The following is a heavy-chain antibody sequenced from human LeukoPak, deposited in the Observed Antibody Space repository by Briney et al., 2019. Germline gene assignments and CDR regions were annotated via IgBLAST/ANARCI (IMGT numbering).Heavy chain of an antibody. CDR2: ISAYNGNT. CDR1: GYTFTSYG. Sequence: ASVKVSCKASGYTFTSYGISWVRQAPGQGLEWMGWISAYNGNTNYAQKLQGRVTMTTDTSTSTAYMELWSLRSDDTAVYYCARAGYVYCSGGSCYSDVRYWGQGTLVTVSS. CDR3: ARAGYVYCSGGSCYSDVRY. J-gene: IGHJ4*02. V-gene: IGHV1-18*01. D-gene: IGHD2-15*01.